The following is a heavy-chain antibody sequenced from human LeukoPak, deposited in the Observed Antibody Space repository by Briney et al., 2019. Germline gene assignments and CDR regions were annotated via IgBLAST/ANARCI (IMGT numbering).Heavy chain of an antibody. V-gene: IGHV1-46*01. D-gene: IGHD3-22*01. J-gene: IGHJ4*02. CDR3: ARDRQGVYYDSSGYGSGY. CDR2: INPSGGST. Sequence: GASVKVSCKASGYTFTSYYMHWVRQAPGQGLEWMGIINPSGGSTSCAQKFQGRVTMTRDMSTSTVYMELSSLRSEDTAVYYCARDRQGVYYDSSGYGSGYWGQGTLVTVSS. CDR1: GYTFTSYY.